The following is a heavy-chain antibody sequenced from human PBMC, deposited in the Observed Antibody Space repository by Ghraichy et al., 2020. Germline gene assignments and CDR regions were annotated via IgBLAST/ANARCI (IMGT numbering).Heavy chain of an antibody. CDR2: IIPIFGTA. CDR3: AREKRDYYGSGSPKYGMDV. J-gene: IGHJ6*02. Sequence: SVKVSCKASGGTFSSYAISWVRQAPGQGLEWMGGIIPIFGTANYAQKFQGRVTITADESTSTAYMELSSLRSEDTAVYYCAREKRDYYGSGSPKYGMDVWGQGTTVTVSS. CDR1: GGTFSSYA. D-gene: IGHD3-10*01. V-gene: IGHV1-69*13.